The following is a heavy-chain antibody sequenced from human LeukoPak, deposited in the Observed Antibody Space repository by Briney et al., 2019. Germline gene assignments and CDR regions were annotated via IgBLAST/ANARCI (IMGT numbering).Heavy chain of an antibody. D-gene: IGHD2-15*01. J-gene: IGHJ4*02. V-gene: IGHV4-34*01. CDR2: INHSGST. CDR3: ARSDIVVVVAATPNNQFDY. Sequence: SETLSLTCAVYGGSFSGYYWSWIRQPPGKGLEWIGEINHSGSTNYNPSLKSRVTISVDTSKNQFSLKLSSVTAADTAVYYCARSDIVVVVAATPNNQFDYWGQGTLVTVSP. CDR1: GGSFSGYY.